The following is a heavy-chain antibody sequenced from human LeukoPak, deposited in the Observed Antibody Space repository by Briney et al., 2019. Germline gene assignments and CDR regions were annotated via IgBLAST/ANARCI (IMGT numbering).Heavy chain of an antibody. CDR2: IKQDGSEK. Sequence: GGSLRLSCAASGFTFSSYWMSWVRQAPGKGLESVANIKQDGSEKYYVDSVKGRFTISRDNAKNSLYLQMNSLRAEDTAVYYCAREGTVTLYYFDYWGQGTLVTVSS. D-gene: IGHD4-17*01. CDR3: AREGTVTLYYFDY. CDR1: GFTFSSYW. J-gene: IGHJ4*02. V-gene: IGHV3-7*01.